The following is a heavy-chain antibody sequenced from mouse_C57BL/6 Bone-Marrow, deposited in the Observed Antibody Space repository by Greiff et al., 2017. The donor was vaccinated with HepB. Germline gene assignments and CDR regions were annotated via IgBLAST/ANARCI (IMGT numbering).Heavy chain of an antibody. V-gene: IGHV1-55*01. CDR3: ARWIYYYGSSYYFDY. D-gene: IGHD1-1*01. J-gene: IGHJ2*01. Sequence: QVQLQQPGAELVKPGASVKMSCKASGYTFTSYWITWVKQRPGQGLEWIGDIYPGSGSTNYNEKFKSKATLTVDTSSSTAYMQLSSLTSEDSAVYYCARWIYYYGSSYYFDYWGQGTTLTVSS. CDR2: IYPGSGST. CDR1: GYTFTSYW.